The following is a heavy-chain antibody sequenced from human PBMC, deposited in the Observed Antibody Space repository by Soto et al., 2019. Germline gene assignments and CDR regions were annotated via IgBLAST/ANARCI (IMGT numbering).Heavy chain of an antibody. Sequence: QLQLQESGPGLVKPSETLSLTCTVSGGSISSSSFHWGWIRQPPGKGLEWIGSIYYSGSTYYSPSLKSRVTLSVDTSKNQFSLKLSSVTAADTAVYYCARSERAAGNYWWFDLWGQGTMVTVSS. J-gene: IGHJ5*02. CDR1: GGSISSSSFH. D-gene: IGHD3-22*01. CDR3: ARSERAAGNYWWFDL. CDR2: IYYSGST. V-gene: IGHV4-39*01.